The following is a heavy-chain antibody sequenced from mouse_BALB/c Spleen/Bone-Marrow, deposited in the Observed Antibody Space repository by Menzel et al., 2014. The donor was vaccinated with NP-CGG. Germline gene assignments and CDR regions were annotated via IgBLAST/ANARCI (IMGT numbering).Heavy chain of an antibody. J-gene: IGHJ4*01. CDR2: ITSGGGYT. V-gene: IGHV5-6-4*01. CDR3: TRDLYDGYSYYAMDY. CDR1: GFTFSSYT. Sequence: EVKLQESGGGLVKPGGSLKLSCAASGFTFSSYTMSWVRPTPEKRLEWVATITSGGGYTYYPDSVKGRFTISRDNAKSTLYLQMSSLKSEDTAMYYCTRDLYDGYSYYAMDYWGQGTSVTVSS. D-gene: IGHD2-3*01.